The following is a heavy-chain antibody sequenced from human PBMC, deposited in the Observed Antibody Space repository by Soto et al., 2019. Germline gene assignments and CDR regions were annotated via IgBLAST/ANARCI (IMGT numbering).Heavy chain of an antibody. D-gene: IGHD5-12*01. CDR3: ATSYIVATIIYYYGMDV. CDR1: GYTLTELS. CDR2: FDPEDGET. V-gene: IGHV1-24*01. J-gene: IGHJ6*02. Sequence: GASVKVSCKVSGYTLTELSMHWVRQAPGKGLEWMGGFDPEDGETIYAQKFQGRVTMTEDTSTDTAYMELSSLRSEDTAVYYCATSYIVATIIYYYGMDVWGQGTTVTVSS.